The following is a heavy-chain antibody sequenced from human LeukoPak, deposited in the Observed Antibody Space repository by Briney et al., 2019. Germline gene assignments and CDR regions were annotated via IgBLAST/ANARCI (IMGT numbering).Heavy chain of an antibody. CDR3: TSLRDSSGYYHEGNAFDI. J-gene: IGHJ3*02. CDR2: IRSKAYGGTT. Sequence: GGSLRLSCTASGFTFGDYAMSWVRQAPGKGLEWVGFIRSKAYGGTTQYAASVKGRFTISRDDSKSIAYLHMNSLKTEDTAVYYCTSLRDSSGYYHEGNAFDIWGQGTMVTVSS. CDR1: GFTFGDYA. V-gene: IGHV3-49*04. D-gene: IGHD3-22*01.